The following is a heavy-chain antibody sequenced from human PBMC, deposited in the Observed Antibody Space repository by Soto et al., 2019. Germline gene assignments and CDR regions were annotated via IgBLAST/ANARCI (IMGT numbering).Heavy chain of an antibody. CDR3: ARSEAVRSEAGTTVVGPNNWLDP. Sequence: QVQLVQSGAEVKKPGSSVKVSCKASGGTFSTYGISWVRQAPGQGLEWMGGITAIFGAANYAPKFQGRVTITADEPTSTAYMELNSLRSEDSAVYYCARSEAVRSEAGTTVVGPNNWLDPWGQGTLVIVSS. CDR1: GGTFSTYG. CDR2: ITAIFGAA. D-gene: IGHD1-7*01. J-gene: IGHJ5*02. V-gene: IGHV1-69*01.